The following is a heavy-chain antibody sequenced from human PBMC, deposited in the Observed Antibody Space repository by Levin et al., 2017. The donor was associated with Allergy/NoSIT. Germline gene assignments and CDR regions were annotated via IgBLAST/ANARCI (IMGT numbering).Heavy chain of an antibody. CDR1: GFTFSTYA. Sequence: AGGSLRLSCAASGFTFSTYAMSWVRQAPGKGLEWVSAISGSGGSTYYADSVKGRFTISRDNSRSTLYLRMNSLRAEDTAVYYCAKDYYCSGGSCVYYFDYWGQGTLLTVSS. CDR2: ISGSGGST. D-gene: IGHD2-15*01. J-gene: IGHJ4*02. V-gene: IGHV3-23*01. CDR3: AKDYYCSGGSCVYYFDY.